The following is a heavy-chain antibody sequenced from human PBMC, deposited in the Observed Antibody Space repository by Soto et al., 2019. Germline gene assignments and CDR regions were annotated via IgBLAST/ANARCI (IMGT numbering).Heavy chain of an antibody. CDR3: ARAISGYVT. CDR2: INTGNGNT. V-gene: IGHV1-3*04. J-gene: IGHJ5*02. CDR1: GITYTTYA. Sequence: QVQLVQSGAEVKKPGASVKVSCKASGITYTTYAIHWVRQAPGQGLEWMGWINTGNGNTRYSQRFQGRVTLTTDTSANPPYMDLSSLTSEDTAVYYCARAISGYVTWGQGTLITVSS. D-gene: IGHD5-12*01.